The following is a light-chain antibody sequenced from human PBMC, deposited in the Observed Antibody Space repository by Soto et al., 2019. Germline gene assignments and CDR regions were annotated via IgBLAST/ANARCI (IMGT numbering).Light chain of an antibody. V-gene: IGLV4-69*01. Sequence: QLVLTQSPSASASLGASVKLTCTLSSGHSTYAIAWHQQQPEKGPRYLMKLNSDGXXSKXDGXPDXFSGSSSGAERYLTISSLQSEDEADYYCQTWGTGIQVIFGGGTKLTVL. CDR1: SGHSTYA. CDR2: LNSDGXX. CDR3: QTWGTGIQVI. J-gene: IGLJ2*01.